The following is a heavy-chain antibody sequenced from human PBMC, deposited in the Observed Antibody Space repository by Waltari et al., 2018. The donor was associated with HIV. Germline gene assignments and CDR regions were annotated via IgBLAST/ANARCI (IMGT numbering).Heavy chain of an antibody. V-gene: IGHV4-39*01. CDR2: MSYSGST. CDR1: GGPMTSSRYY. CDR3: ARSFSGYSNYFDP. Sequence: QLQLQESGPGLVKSSETLSLTCTVSGGPMTSSRYYWGWIRQPPGKGLEWIGSMSYSGSTYQKSSLRSRLTISVDTSKNQFSLKLTSVTASDTAVYYCARSFSGYSNYFDPWGQGTLVTVSS. J-gene: IGHJ5*02. D-gene: IGHD4-4*01.